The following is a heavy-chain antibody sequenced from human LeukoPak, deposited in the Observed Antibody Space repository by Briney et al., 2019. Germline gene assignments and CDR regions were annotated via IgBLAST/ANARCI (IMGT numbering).Heavy chain of an antibody. D-gene: IGHD5-12*01. CDR1: GYSFTSYW. V-gene: IGHV5-51*01. J-gene: IGHJ6*04. CDR2: VYPGDSDT. CDR3: ARLDGSGYDKDYYYGMDV. Sequence: GESLKISCKGSGYSFTSYWIAWVRQMPGKGLRWMGIVYPGDSDTRYSPSFQGQVTISADKSISTAYLQWSSLKASDTAMYYCARLDGSGYDKDYYYGMDVWGKGTTVTVSS.